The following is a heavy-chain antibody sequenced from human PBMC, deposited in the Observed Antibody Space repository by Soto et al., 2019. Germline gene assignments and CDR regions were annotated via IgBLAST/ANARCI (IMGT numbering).Heavy chain of an antibody. Sequence: GGSLRLSCAASGFTFSSYAMHWVRQLTGKGLEWVSGMGTAGDTYYPGSVKGRFTISRENAKNSLYLQMNSLRAGGTAVYYCARVSGGYSGYDWAFDFWGQGTLVTVSS. CDR2: MGTAGDT. CDR1: GFTFSSYA. V-gene: IGHV3-13*01. CDR3: ARVSGGYSGYDWAFDF. J-gene: IGHJ4*02. D-gene: IGHD5-12*01.